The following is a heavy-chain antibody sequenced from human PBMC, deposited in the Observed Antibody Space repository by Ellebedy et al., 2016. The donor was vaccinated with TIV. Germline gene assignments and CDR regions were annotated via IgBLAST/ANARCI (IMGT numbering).Heavy chain of an antibody. CDR1: GGSIRSYY. V-gene: IGHV4-59*01. CDR2: IYHSGST. Sequence: SETLSLTXSVSGGSIRSYYWSWIRQPPGKGLEWIGYIYHSGSTNYNPSLKSRVTMAIGASQNQFSLKLNSVTAADTAVFYCARLSYHYHSNARPYFYGMDVWGQGTTVTVSS. J-gene: IGHJ6*02. CDR3: ARLSYHYHSNARPYFYGMDV. D-gene: IGHD3-22*01.